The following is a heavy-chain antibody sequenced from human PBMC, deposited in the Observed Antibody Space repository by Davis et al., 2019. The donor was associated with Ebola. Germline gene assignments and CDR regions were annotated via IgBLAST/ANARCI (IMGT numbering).Heavy chain of an antibody. V-gene: IGHV1-18*01. CDR3: ARDNGGSSPHYYYYYYGMDV. Sequence: ASVKVSCKASGYTFTSYGISWVRQAPGQGLEWMGWISAYNGNTNYAQKLQGRVTMTTDTSTSTAYMELRSLRSDDTAVYYCARDNGGSSPHYYYYYYGMDVWGQGTTVTVSS. CDR1: GYTFTSYG. D-gene: IGHD6-6*01. CDR2: ISAYNGNT. J-gene: IGHJ6*02.